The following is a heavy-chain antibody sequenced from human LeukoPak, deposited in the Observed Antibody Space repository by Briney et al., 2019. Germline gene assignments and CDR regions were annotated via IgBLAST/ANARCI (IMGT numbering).Heavy chain of an antibody. V-gene: IGHV3-9*01. CDR3: AKGRAYSSSKNYYYYMDV. D-gene: IGHD6-6*01. J-gene: IGHJ6*03. CDR2: ISWNSGSI. Sequence: PGGSLRLSCAASGFTFDDYAMHWVRQAPGKGLEWVSGISWNSGSIGYADSVKGRFTIPRDNSKNTLYLQMNSLRAEDTAVYYCAKGRAYSSSKNYYYYMDVWGKGTTVTVSS. CDR1: GFTFDDYA.